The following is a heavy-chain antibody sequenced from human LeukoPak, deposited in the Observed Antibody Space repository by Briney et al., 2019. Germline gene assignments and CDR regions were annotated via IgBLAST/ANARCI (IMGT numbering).Heavy chain of an antibody. D-gene: IGHD4-23*01. V-gene: IGHV3-74*01. CDR3: VRGNDYGGPHY. J-gene: IGHJ4*02. CDR2: INSDGGTT. CDR1: GFTFSSYW. Sequence: PGGSLRLSCAASGFTFSSYWMHWVRQAPGKGLVWVSNINSDGGTTTYADSVKGRFTISRDNAENTLYLQMNSLRAEDAAVYYCVRGNDYGGPHYWGQGTLVTVSS.